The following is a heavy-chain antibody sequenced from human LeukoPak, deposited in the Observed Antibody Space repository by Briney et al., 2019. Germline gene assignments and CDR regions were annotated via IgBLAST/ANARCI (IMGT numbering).Heavy chain of an antibody. J-gene: IGHJ6*03. Sequence: SETLSLTCTVSGGSISSYYWSWIRQPPGKGLEWIGYIYTSGSTNYNPSLKSRVTISVDTSKNQFSLKLSSVTAADTAVHYCARLVAAMGTYYYYYYYMDVWGKGTTVTVSS. CDR1: GGSISSYY. CDR3: ARLVAAMGTYYYYYYYMDV. D-gene: IGHD1-26*01. V-gene: IGHV4-4*09. CDR2: IYTSGST.